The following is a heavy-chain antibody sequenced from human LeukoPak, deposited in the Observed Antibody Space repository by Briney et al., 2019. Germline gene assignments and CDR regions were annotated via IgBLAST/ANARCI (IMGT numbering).Heavy chain of an antibody. V-gene: IGHV4-4*07. Sequence: NPSETLSLTCTVSGGSISSYYWSWVRQPAGKGLEWIGRIHPSGSTNYSPSLKSRVTLSVDTSKNQFSLRLSSVTAADTAVYYCARGPPPDFDYWGRGTLVTVSS. J-gene: IGHJ4*02. CDR3: ARGPPPDFDY. CDR1: GGSISSYY. CDR2: IHPSGST.